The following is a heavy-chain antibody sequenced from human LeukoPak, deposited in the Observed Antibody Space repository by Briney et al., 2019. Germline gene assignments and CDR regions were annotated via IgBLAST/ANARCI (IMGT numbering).Heavy chain of an antibody. Sequence: GGSLRLSCAASGFLLSTYWMTWVRQAPGKGLEWVANIKQDGSEKYYVDSVTGRFTIFRDNAKNLLYLQMNSLRAEDTAVYYCARGYGDYGLWGQGTLVTVSS. CDR2: IKQDGSEK. CDR1: GFLLSTYW. CDR3: ARGYGDYGL. D-gene: IGHD4-17*01. J-gene: IGHJ4*02. V-gene: IGHV3-7*03.